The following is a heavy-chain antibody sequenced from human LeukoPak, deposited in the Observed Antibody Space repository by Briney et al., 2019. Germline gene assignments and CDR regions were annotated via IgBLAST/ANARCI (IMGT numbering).Heavy chain of an antibody. J-gene: IGHJ4*02. CDR2: INPNSGGT. D-gene: IGHD4-17*01. V-gene: IGHV1-2*02. Sequence: ASVKVSCKASGYTFTGYYMHWVRQAPGQGLEWMGWINPNSGGTNYAQKSQGRVTMTRDTSISTAYMELSRLRSDDTAVYYCARGGRTTVTTLDYWGQGTLVTVSS. CDR1: GYTFTGYY. CDR3: ARGGRTTVTTLDY.